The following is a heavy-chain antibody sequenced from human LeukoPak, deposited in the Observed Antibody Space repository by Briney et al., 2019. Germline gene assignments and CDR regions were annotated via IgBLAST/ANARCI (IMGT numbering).Heavy chain of an antibody. CDR3: ARAYFSDSSGYYFAKVEFDS. Sequence: PGGSLRLSCAASGFTFSSYTMNWVRQAPGKGLEWLSSISSSSSYIYYADSVKGRFTISRDNAKKSLYLQMNSLRAEDTAVYYCARAYFSDSSGYYFAKVEFDSWGQGTLVTVPS. CDR2: ISSSSSYI. D-gene: IGHD3-22*01. J-gene: IGHJ4*02. CDR1: GFTFSSYT. V-gene: IGHV3-21*01.